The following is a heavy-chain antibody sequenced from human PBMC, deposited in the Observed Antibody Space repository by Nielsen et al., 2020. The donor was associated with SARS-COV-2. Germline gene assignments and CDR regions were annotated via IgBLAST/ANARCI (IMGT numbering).Heavy chain of an antibody. D-gene: IGHD6-13*01. V-gene: IGHV3-21*01. CDR1: GFTFSSYS. CDR2: ISSSSSYI. CDR3: ARVIAAAGPVAY. J-gene: IGHJ4*02. Sequence: GGSLRLSCAASGFTFSSYSMNWVRQAPGKGLEWVSSISSSSSYIYYADSVKGRFTISRDNAKNSLYLQMNSLRAEDTAVYYCARVIAAAGPVAYWGQVTLVTVSS.